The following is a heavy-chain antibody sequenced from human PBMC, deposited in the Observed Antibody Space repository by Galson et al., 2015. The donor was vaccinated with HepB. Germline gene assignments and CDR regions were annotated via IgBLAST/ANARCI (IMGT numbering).Heavy chain of an antibody. V-gene: IGHV4-31*03. Sequence: TLSLTCTVSGGSINIGRYYWSWIRQPAGKGLEWIGYIYYSGTTYYNPSLKSRVSISLDTSKNQFSLELSSVTAADTAVYYCARDQSSYALAIWGQGTLVTVSS. J-gene: IGHJ4*02. CDR3: ARDQSSYALAI. CDR1: GGSINIGRYY. D-gene: IGHD5-18*01. CDR2: IYYSGTT.